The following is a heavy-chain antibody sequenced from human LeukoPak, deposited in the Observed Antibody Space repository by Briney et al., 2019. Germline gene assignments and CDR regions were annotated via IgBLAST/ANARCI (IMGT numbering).Heavy chain of an antibody. J-gene: IGHJ4*02. CDR1: GFTFSSYA. CDR2: ISGSGGST. Sequence: GGSLRLSCAASGFTFSSYAMSWVRQAPGKGLEWVSAISGSGGSTYYADSVKGRFTISRDNSKNTLYQQMNSLRAEDTAVYYCAKVTGYGSGSYYNGYFDYWGQGTLVTVSS. CDR3: AKVTGYGSGSYYNGYFDY. V-gene: IGHV3-23*01. D-gene: IGHD3-10*01.